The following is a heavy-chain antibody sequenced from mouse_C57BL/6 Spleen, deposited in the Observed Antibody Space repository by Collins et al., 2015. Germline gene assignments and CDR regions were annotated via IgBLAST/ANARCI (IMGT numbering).Heavy chain of an antibody. Sequence: EVKLEESGGGLVQPGGSMKLSCVASGFTFSNYWMNWVRQSPEKGLEWVAEIRLKSNNYATHYAESVKGRFTISRDDSKSSVYLQMNNLRAEDTGIYYCTPLREGFAYWGQGTLVTVSA. CDR2: IRLKSNNYAT. J-gene: IGHJ3*01. D-gene: IGHD6-1*01. CDR3: TPLREGFAY. V-gene: IGHV6-6*02. CDR1: GFTFSNYW.